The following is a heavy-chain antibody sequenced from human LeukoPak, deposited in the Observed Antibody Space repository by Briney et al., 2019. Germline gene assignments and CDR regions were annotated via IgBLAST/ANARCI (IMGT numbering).Heavy chain of an antibody. V-gene: IGHV3-23*01. D-gene: IGHD3-22*01. CDR1: GFIFNNFG. J-gene: IGHJ5*02. CDR2: ISNDGGGT. Sequence: GGSLRLFCTASGFIFNNFGLMWVRRARGKGLEWVSAISNDGGGTTYADFVKGRFTISRDNSKNTLFLQMNSLRAEDTALYYCARGSSGYFADLWGQGTLVTVSS. CDR3: ARGSSGYFADL.